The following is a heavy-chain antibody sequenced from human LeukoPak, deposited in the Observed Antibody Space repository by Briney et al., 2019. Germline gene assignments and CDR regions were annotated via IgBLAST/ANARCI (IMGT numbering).Heavy chain of an antibody. CDR2: ISAYNGNT. CDR3: ARDLGYSSSWFPSGHFDY. CDR1: GYTFTSYG. V-gene: IGHV1-18*01. J-gene: IGHJ4*02. Sequence: GASVKVSCKASGYTFTSYGISWVRQAPGQGLEWMGWISAYNGNTNYAQKLQGRVTMTTDTSTSTAYMELRSLRSDDTAVYYCARDLGYSSSWFPSGHFDYWGQGTLVTVSS. D-gene: IGHD6-13*01.